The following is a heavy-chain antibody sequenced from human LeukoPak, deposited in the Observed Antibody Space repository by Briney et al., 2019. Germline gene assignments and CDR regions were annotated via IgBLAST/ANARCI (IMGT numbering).Heavy chain of an antibody. CDR1: GFTFSSYE. CDR3: ARDGFYSSTFGWYFDL. Sequence: GGSLRLSCAASGFTFSSYEMNWVRQAPGKGLEWVSYISSSGSTIYYADSEMGRFTISRDNSKNTLYLQMNSLRAEDTAVYYCARDGFYSSTFGWYFDLWGRGTLVTVSS. D-gene: IGHD2-2*01. V-gene: IGHV3-48*03. CDR2: ISSSGSTI. J-gene: IGHJ2*01.